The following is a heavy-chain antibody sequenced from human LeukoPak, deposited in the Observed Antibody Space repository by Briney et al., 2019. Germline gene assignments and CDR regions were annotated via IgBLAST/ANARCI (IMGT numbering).Heavy chain of an antibody. Sequence: RGSLRLSCAASGFTFSSYSMNWVRQAPGKGLEWVSSISSSSSYIYYADSVKGRFTISRDNAKNSLYLQMNSLRAEDTAVYYCARGVVPAAYYMDVWGKGTTVTVSS. D-gene: IGHD2-2*01. V-gene: IGHV3-21*01. CDR2: ISSSSSYI. CDR1: GFTFSSYS. CDR3: ARGVVPAAYYMDV. J-gene: IGHJ6*03.